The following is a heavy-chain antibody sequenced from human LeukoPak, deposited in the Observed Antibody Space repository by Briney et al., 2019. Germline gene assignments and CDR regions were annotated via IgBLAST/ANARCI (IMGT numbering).Heavy chain of an antibody. CDR3: AREGYCSSTSCPRRSRYFDY. CDR1: GGTFSSYA. V-gene: IGHV1-69*06. Sequence: GSSVKVSCKASGGTFSSYAISWVRQAPGQGLEWMGGIIPIFGTANYAQKFQGRVTITADKSTSTAYVELSSLRSEDTAVYYCAREGYCSSTSCPRRSRYFDYWGQGTLVTVSS. D-gene: IGHD2-2*01. CDR2: IIPIFGTA. J-gene: IGHJ4*02.